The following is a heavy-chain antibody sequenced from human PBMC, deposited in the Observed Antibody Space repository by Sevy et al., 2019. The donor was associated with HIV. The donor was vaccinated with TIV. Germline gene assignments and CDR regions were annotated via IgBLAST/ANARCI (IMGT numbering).Heavy chain of an antibody. Sequence: ASVKVSCKASGGTFSSYAISWVRQAPGQGLEWMGGIIPIFGTANYAQKFQGRVTITADESTSTAYMELSSLRSEDTAVYYCARRSHYYGSGSRNWFDPWGQRTLVTVSS. CDR3: ARRSHYYGSGSRNWFDP. V-gene: IGHV1-69*13. CDR1: GGTFSSYA. D-gene: IGHD3-10*01. J-gene: IGHJ5*02. CDR2: IIPIFGTA.